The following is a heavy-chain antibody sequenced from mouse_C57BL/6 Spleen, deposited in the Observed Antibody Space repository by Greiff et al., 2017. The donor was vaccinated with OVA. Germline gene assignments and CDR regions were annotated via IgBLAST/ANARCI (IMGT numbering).Heavy chain of an antibody. CDR3: ARSGGSYSNYGYYFDD. D-gene: IGHD2-5*01. CDR1: GYSFTDYN. Sequence: VQLQQSGPELVKPGASVKISCKASGYSFTDYNMNWVKQSNGKSLEWIGVINPNYGTTSYNQKLKGKATLTVDKSSSTSYMPLNSLTSEDSAVYYCARSGGSYSNYGYYFDDWGQGTTLTVSS. CDR2: INPNYGTT. J-gene: IGHJ2*01. V-gene: IGHV1-39*01.